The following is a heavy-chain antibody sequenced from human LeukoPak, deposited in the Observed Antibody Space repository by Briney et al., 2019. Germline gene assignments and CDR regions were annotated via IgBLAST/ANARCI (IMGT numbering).Heavy chain of an antibody. V-gene: IGHV3-7*01. J-gene: IGHJ4*02. Sequence: GGSLRLSCAGSGFTFTNYRMNWVRQAPGKGLEWVANIKEDGSQIYYVDSVKGRFTISRDNAKNSVYLQMNSLRAEDTAVYYCAGSSGWLFDYWGQGTLVAVSS. D-gene: IGHD6-19*01. CDR1: GFTFTNYR. CDR3: AGSSGWLFDY. CDR2: IKEDGSQI.